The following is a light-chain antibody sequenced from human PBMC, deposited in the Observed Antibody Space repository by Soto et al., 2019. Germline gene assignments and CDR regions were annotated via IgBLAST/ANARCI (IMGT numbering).Light chain of an antibody. Sequence: EIVLTQSPGTLSLSPGERATLSCRASQSVSKNYLIWYQQKPGQAPRLLIYRASSRATSIPDRFSGSGSGTDFTLTISRLEPEDFAVYYCQQHGDSMWTFGQGTKVEIK. J-gene: IGKJ1*01. CDR2: RAS. V-gene: IGKV3-20*01. CDR1: QSVSKNY. CDR3: QQHGDSMWT.